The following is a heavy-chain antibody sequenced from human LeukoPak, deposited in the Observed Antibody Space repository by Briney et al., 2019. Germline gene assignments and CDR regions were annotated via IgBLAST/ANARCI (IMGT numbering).Heavy chain of an antibody. Sequence: PGGSLRLSCAASGFNFSDYYMTWIRQAPGKGLEWLSYIRSGGSTKNYADSVKGRFTISRDNAKNSLFLQLNSLRVEDTAVYYCAREGATVTTFDYWGQGTLVTVSS. V-gene: IGHV3-11*04. D-gene: IGHD4-17*01. CDR2: IRSGGSTK. CDR1: GFNFSDYY. J-gene: IGHJ4*02. CDR3: AREGATVTTFDY.